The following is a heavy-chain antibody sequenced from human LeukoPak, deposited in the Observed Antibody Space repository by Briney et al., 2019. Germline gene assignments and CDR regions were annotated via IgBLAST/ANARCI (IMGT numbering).Heavy chain of an antibody. J-gene: IGHJ4*02. CDR1: GFTFSSYG. Sequence: GGSLRLSCAASGFTFSSYGMHCVRQAPGKGLEWAAVIWYDGSNKYYADSVKGRFTISRDNSKNTLYLQMNSLRAEDTAVYYCARDLSSGWAYVYWGQGTLVTVSS. V-gene: IGHV3-33*01. CDR3: ARDLSSGWAYVY. CDR2: IWYDGSNK. D-gene: IGHD6-19*01.